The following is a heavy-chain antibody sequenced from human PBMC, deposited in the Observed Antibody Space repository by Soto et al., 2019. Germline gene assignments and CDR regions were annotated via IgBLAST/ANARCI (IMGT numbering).Heavy chain of an antibody. CDR3: ARVSRQYYYDSSGFNDAFDI. D-gene: IGHD3-22*01. Sequence: PSETLSLTCAVSGGSISRGGYYWSWIRQPPGKGLEWIGYIYHSGSTYYNPSLKSRVTISVDRSKNQFSLKLSSVTAADTAVYYCARVSRQYYYDSSGFNDAFDIWGQGTMVTVSS. J-gene: IGHJ3*02. CDR1: GGSISRGGYY. CDR2: IYHSGST. V-gene: IGHV4-30-2*01.